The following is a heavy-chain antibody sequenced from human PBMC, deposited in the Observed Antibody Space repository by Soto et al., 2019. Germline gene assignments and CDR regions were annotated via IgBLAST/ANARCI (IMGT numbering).Heavy chain of an antibody. D-gene: IGHD5-18*01. CDR3: ARGRDTAMFTCFYY. V-gene: IGHV1-2*04. CDR1: GYTFTGYY. CDR2: INPNSGGT. J-gene: IGHJ4*02. Sequence: QVQLVQSGAEVKKPGASVKVSCKASGYTFTGYYMHWARQAPEQGHEWLGWINPNSGGTNYAQKFQGWVTMTRDTSISTAYMALSRLRSDDTAVYYCARGRDTAMFTCFYYCGKGTLGVVSS.